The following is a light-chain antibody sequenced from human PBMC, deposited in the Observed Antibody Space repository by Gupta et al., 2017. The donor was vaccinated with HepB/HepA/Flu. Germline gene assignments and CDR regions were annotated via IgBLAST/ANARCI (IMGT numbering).Light chain of an antibody. CDR2: VNS. CDR1: SSNIGAGHD. J-gene: IGLJ2*01. V-gene: IGLV1-40*01. Sequence: QSVRTQPTSLSGARGQRVTIPCTGGSSNIGAGHDVHCYQQLPGTAPNLLIYVNSNRPSGVPARFSCSNSGTSASLPIAALQAADEADYYCQSYDNPRSGSVVFGGGTKLTVL. CDR3: QSYDNPRSGSVV.